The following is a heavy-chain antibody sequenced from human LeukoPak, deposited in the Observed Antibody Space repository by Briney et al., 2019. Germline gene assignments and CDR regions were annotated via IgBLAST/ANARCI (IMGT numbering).Heavy chain of an antibody. Sequence: PSETLSLTCAVYGGSFSGYYWSWIRQPPGKGLEWIGEIYHSGTTNYNPSLKSRVTISVDKSKNQFSLKLSSVTAADTAVYYCARLPYYDSSGYYWGQGTLVTVSS. CDR2: IYHSGTT. V-gene: IGHV4-34*01. CDR3: ARLPYYDSSGYY. J-gene: IGHJ4*02. CDR1: GGSFSGYY. D-gene: IGHD3-22*01.